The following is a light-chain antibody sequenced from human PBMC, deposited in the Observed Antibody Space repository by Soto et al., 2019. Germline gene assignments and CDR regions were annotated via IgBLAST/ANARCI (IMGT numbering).Light chain of an antibody. Sequence: DIQMTQSPSTLSTSVGDRVSITCRASQSIDNWLAWYQHKPGKAPNLLIYKASTLESGVPSRFSGSGSGTEFTLTISSLQPDDFATYYCQQYDNYSWTFGQGTNVEIK. CDR2: KAS. CDR3: QQYDNYSWT. V-gene: IGKV1-5*03. J-gene: IGKJ1*01. CDR1: QSIDNW.